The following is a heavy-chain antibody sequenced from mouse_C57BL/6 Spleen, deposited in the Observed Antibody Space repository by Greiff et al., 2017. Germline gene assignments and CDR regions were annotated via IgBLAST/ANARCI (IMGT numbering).Heavy chain of an antibody. CDR1: GFTFSDYG. J-gene: IGHJ2*01. V-gene: IGHV5-17*01. CDR2: ISSGSSTI. D-gene: IGHD1-1*01. CDR3: ARDYYGSSLYFDY. Sequence: EVKLLESGGGLVKPGGSLKLSCAASGFTFSDYGMHWVRQAPEKGLEWVAYISSGSSTIYYADTVKCRFTISRDNAKNTLFLQMTSLRSEDTAMDYCARDYYGSSLYFDYWGKGTTLTVSS.